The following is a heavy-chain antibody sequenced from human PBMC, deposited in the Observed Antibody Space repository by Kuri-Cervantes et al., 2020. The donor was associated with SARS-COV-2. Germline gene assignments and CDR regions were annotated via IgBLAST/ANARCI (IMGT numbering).Heavy chain of an antibody. Sequence: GSLRLSCTVSGGSISSYYWSWIRQPPGKGLEWIGYIYYSGSTNYNPSLKSRVTISVDTSKNQFSLKLTSVTAEDTAVYFCARGYPGGNTFAASWGPGTLVTVSS. CDR1: GGSISSYY. CDR2: IYYSGST. V-gene: IGHV4-59*12. J-gene: IGHJ5*01. CDR3: ARGYPGGNTFAAS. D-gene: IGHD2/OR15-2a*01.